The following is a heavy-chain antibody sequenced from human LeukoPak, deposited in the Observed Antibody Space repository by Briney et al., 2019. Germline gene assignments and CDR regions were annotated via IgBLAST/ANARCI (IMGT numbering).Heavy chain of an antibody. CDR3: ARGLRYFDWLYPYYYYGMDV. D-gene: IGHD3-9*01. CDR1: GGSISSYY. J-gene: IGHJ6*02. CDR2: IYYSGST. V-gene: IGHV4-59*08. Sequence: PSETLSLTCTVSGGSISSYYWSWIRQPPGKGLEWIGYIYYSGSTNCNPSLKSRVTISVDTSKNQFSLKLSSVTAADTAVYYCARGLRYFDWLYPYYYYGMDVWGQGTTVTVSS.